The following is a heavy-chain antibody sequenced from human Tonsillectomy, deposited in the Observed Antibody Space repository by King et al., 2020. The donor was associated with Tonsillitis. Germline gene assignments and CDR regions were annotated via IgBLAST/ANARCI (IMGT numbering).Heavy chain of an antibody. CDR1: GDSISSDNYY. Sequence: QLQESGPGLVKASETLSLSCTVSGDSISSDNYYWGWIRQPPGQGLEWIGSIFYRGITYYNPSLKSRVTISVDTSQNRFSLRVTSVTAADTAIYFCARHPVWWSDRRSVWFDPWGQGTLVIVSS. V-gene: IGHV4-39*07. D-gene: IGHD2-21*01. J-gene: IGHJ5*02. CDR2: IFYRGIT. CDR3: ARHPVWWSDRRSVWFDP.